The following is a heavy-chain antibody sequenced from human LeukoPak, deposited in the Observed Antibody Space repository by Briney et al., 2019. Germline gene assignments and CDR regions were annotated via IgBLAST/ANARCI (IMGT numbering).Heavy chain of an antibody. CDR3: VRFGVAYGMDV. J-gene: IGHJ6*02. CDR1: GFTFREYW. V-gene: IGHV3-7*01. CDR2: IKLDGILT. Sequence: GGSLRLSCAASGFTFREYWMCGVRETPGGGVEWVALIKLDGILTQYVDSVRGRFTISRDNAQNSLSLQMKSLGVEDTAVYYCVRFGVAYGMDVWGQGTTVTVS. D-gene: IGHD3-10*01.